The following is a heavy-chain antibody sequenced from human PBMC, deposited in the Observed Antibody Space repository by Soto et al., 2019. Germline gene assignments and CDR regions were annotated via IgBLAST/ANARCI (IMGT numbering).Heavy chain of an antibody. CDR1: GGSTSSSSYY. Sequence: PSETLSLTCTVSGGSTSSSSYYLGWIRPPPGKGLEWIGSIYYSGSTYYNPSLKSRVTISVDTSKNQFSLKPSSVTAADTAVYYCARADYRDFTYYFDYWGQATLVTVSS. D-gene: IGHD4-17*01. CDR2: IYYSGST. V-gene: IGHV4-39*01. CDR3: ARADYRDFTYYFDY. J-gene: IGHJ4*02.